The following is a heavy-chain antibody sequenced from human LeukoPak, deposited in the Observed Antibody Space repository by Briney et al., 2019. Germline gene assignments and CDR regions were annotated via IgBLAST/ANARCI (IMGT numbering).Heavy chain of an antibody. CDR1: GGSISSGSYY. Sequence: PSETLSLTCTVSGGSISSGSYYWSWIRQPAGKGLEWIGRIYTSGSTNYNPSLKSRVTMSVDTSKNQFSLKLSSVTAADTAVYYCARVNCSSTSCSRVNWFDPWGQGTLVTVSS. D-gene: IGHD2-2*01. CDR2: IYTSGST. CDR3: ARVNCSSTSCSRVNWFDP. V-gene: IGHV4-61*02. J-gene: IGHJ5*02.